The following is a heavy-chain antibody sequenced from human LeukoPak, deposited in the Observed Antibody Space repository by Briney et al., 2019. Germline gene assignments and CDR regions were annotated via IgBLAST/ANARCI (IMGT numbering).Heavy chain of an antibody. J-gene: IGHJ4*02. V-gene: IGHV4-39*01. D-gene: IGHD3-16*01. Sequence: PSETLSLTCTVSGGSISSSSYYWGWIRQPPGKGLEWIGSIYYSGSTYYNPSLKSRVTISVDTSKNQFSLKLSSVTAADTVVYYCARTSLGLAFDYWGQGTLVTVSS. CDR2: IYYSGST. CDR1: GGSISSSSYY. CDR3: ARTSLGLAFDY.